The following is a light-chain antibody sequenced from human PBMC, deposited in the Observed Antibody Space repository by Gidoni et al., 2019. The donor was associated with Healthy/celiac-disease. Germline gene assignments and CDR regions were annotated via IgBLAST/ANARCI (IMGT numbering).Light chain of an antibody. CDR1: QSLSSY. Sequence: EIVLTQSPATLSLSPGERATLSCRASQSLSSYLAWYQQKPGQAPRLLIYDASNRATCIPARFSGSGSGTDFTLTISSLEPEDFAVYYCQQRSNWPRGLTFGGGTKVEIK. CDR3: QQRSNWPRGLT. V-gene: IGKV3-11*01. J-gene: IGKJ4*01. CDR2: DAS.